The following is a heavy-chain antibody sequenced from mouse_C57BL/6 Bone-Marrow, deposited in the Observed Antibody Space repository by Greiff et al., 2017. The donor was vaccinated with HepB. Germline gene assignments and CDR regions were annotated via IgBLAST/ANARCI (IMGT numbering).Heavy chain of an antibody. Sequence: QVQLQQPGAELVMPGASVKLSCKASGYTFTSYWMHWVKQRPGQGLEWIGEIDPSDSYTNYNQKFKGKSTLTVDKSSSTAYMQLSSLTSEDSAVYYCARYYYGSSYVWYFDGWGTGTTVTVSS. V-gene: IGHV1-69*01. J-gene: IGHJ1*03. CDR3: ARYYYGSSYVWYFDG. D-gene: IGHD1-1*01. CDR2: IDPSDSYT. CDR1: GYTFTSYW.